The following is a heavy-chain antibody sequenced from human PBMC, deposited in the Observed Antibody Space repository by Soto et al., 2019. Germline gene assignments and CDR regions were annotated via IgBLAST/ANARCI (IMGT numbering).Heavy chain of an antibody. V-gene: IGHV1-18*01. CDR3: ARSMVRGVLMQDFDY. Sequence: ASVKVSCKASGYTFTAYGLSWVRQAPGQGLEWMGWISVYHGNTNYAQKLPGRVTMTTDTTTSTAYMELRSLRSDDTAVYYCARSMVRGVLMQDFDYWGQGTLVTVYS. D-gene: IGHD3-10*01. J-gene: IGHJ4*02. CDR1: GYTFTAYG. CDR2: ISVYHGNT.